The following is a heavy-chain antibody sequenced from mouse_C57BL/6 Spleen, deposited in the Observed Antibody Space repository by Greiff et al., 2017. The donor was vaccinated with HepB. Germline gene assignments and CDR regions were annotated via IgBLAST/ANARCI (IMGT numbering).Heavy chain of an antibody. D-gene: IGHD1-1*01. V-gene: IGHV1-82*01. CDR1: GYAFSSSW. CDR2: IYPGDGDT. CDR3: ARSNYGSSPDY. J-gene: IGHJ2*01. Sequence: VQLKQSGPELVKPGASVKISCKASGYAFSSSWMNWVKQRPGKGLEWIGRIYPGDGDTNYNGKFKGKATLTAAKSSSTAYMQLSSLTSEDSAVYFCARSNYGSSPDYWGQCTTLTVSS.